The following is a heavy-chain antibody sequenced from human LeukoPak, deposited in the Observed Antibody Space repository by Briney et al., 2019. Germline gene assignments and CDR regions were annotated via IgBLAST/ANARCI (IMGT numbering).Heavy chain of an antibody. Sequence: AGGSLRLSCAASGFSFSTSWMHWVRQVPGKGLVWVSLINSDASSTTYADSVKGRFTISGDNAKNTVYLQMNSLRPEDTAVYYCAKDGLPERWLQKRGYFDYWGQGTLVTVSS. V-gene: IGHV3-74*03. J-gene: IGHJ4*02. CDR3: AKDGLPERWLQKRGYFDY. CDR2: INSDASST. CDR1: GFSFSTSW. D-gene: IGHD5-24*01.